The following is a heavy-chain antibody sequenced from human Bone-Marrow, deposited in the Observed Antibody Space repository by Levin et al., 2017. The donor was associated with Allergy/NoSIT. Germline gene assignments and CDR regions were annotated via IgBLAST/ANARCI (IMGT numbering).Heavy chain of an antibody. CDR1: GFTFSNAY. CDR3: TAYHSPRDSFDY. CDR2: IKNKRNGATT. D-gene: IGHD2-21*01. V-gene: IGHV3-15*01. J-gene: IGHJ4*02. Sequence: GESLKISCAASGFTFSNAYMSWVRQAPGKGLEWVGRIKNKRNGATTDYAAPVKGRFTISRDDSRNTLFLQMNGLKTEDSAIYYCTAYHSPRDSFDYWGQGTLVTVSS.